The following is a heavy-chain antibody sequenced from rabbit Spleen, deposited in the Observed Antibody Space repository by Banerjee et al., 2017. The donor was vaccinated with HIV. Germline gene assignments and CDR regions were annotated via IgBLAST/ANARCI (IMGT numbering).Heavy chain of an antibody. D-gene: IGHD1-1*01. Sequence: LEESGGGLVKPGGTLTLTCTASGFDFSGTYWVWWVRQAPGKGLGWIGTINSSGRTKYASWAKGRFTISKPSSTTVTLQMTSLTAADMATYFCARNYVNAFDPWGPGTLVTVS. V-gene: IGHV1S45*01. CDR2: INSSGRT. CDR3: ARNYVNAFDP. J-gene: IGHJ2*01. CDR1: GFDFSGTYW.